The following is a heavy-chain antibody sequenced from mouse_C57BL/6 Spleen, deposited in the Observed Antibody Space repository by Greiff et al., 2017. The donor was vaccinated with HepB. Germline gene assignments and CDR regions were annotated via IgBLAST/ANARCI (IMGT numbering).Heavy chain of an antibody. Sequence: VQLQQSGPELVKPGASVKISCKASGYSFTGYYMNWVKQSPEKSLEWIGEINPSTGGTTYNQKFKAKATLTVDKSSSTAYMQLKSLTSEDSAVYYCARGRIYYGYDVGFAYWGQGTLVTVSA. CDR3: ARGRIYYGYDVGFAY. CDR1: GYSFTGYY. CDR2: INPSTGGT. J-gene: IGHJ3*01. V-gene: IGHV1-42*01. D-gene: IGHD2-2*01.